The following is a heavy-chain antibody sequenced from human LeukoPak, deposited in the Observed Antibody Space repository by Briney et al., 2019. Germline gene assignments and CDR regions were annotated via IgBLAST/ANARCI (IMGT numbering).Heavy chain of an antibody. CDR2: IYYSGST. J-gene: IGHJ4*02. CDR3: ARVGATHFDY. V-gene: IGHV4-39*01. CDR1: GGSISSSSYY. Sequence: PSETLSLTRTVSGGSISSSSYYWGWIRQPPGKGLEWIGSIYYSGSTYYNPSLKSRVTISVDTSKNQFSLKLSSVTAADTAVYYCARVGATHFDYWGQGTLVTVSS. D-gene: IGHD1-26*01.